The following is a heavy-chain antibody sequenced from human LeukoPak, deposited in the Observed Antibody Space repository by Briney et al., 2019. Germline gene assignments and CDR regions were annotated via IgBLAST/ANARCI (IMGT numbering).Heavy chain of an antibody. CDR3: AKGSSPFDP. J-gene: IGHJ5*02. CDR2: ISAGGGST. V-gene: IGHV3-23*01. Sequence: GGSLRLSCAASGFTFSDYYMSWVRQAPGKGLEWVSTISAGGGSTYSANSMKGRFTISRDNSKNTLYLQMNSLRAEDTAVYYCAKGSSPFDPWGQGTLVTVSS. CDR1: GFTFSDYY. D-gene: IGHD2-15*01.